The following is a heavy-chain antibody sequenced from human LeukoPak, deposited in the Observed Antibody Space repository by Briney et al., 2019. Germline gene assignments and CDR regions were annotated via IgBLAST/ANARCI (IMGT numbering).Heavy chain of an antibody. V-gene: IGHV4-4*07. Sequence: SETLSLTCTVSGGSISSYYWSWIRQPAGKGLEWIGRIYTSGSTNYNPSLKSRVTMSVDTSKNQFSLKLSSVTAADTAVYYCARWVEYYDSSGYDAFDIWGQGTMVTVSS. CDR2: IYTSGST. CDR1: GGSISSYY. J-gene: IGHJ3*02. D-gene: IGHD3-22*01. CDR3: ARWVEYYDSSGYDAFDI.